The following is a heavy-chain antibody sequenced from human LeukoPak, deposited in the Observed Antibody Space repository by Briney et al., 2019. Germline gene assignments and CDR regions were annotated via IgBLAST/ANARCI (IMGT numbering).Heavy chain of an antibody. CDR1: GFTFSSHA. D-gene: IGHD1-26*01. CDR3: AKVGGSYGSFDY. V-gene: IGHV3-30-3*01. CDR2: ISYDGSNK. Sequence: GGSLRLSCAASGFTFSSHAMHWVRQAPGKGLEWVAVISYDGSNKYYADSVKGRFTISRDNSKNTLYLQMNSLRAEDTALYYCAKVGGSYGSFDYWGQGTLVTVSS. J-gene: IGHJ4*02.